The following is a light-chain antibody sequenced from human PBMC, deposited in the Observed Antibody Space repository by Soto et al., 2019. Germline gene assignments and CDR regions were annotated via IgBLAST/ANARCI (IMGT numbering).Light chain of an antibody. CDR1: QSVSSSY. Sequence: EIVLTQSPGTLSLSPGERATLSCRASQSVSSSYLAWYHQKPGQAPRLLIYGASSRATGIPDRFSGSGSGTDFTLPISSLEPEDFAVSYCQQYGSSLLFTFGPGTKVDIK. CDR3: QQYGSSLLFT. J-gene: IGKJ3*01. CDR2: GAS. V-gene: IGKV3-20*01.